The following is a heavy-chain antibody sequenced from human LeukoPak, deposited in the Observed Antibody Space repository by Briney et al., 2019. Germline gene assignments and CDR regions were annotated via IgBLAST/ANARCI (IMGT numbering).Heavy chain of an antibody. V-gene: IGHV3-53*01. Sequence: PGGSLRLSCAASGFTVSSYYMSWVRQAPGKGLEWVSVIYSGGSTYYADSVKGRFTISRDNSKNTLYLQMNSLRAEDAAVYYCARGPATGYFDYWGQGTLVTVSS. J-gene: IGHJ4*02. CDR1: GFTVSSYY. CDR2: IYSGGST. D-gene: IGHD3-10*01. CDR3: ARGPATGYFDY.